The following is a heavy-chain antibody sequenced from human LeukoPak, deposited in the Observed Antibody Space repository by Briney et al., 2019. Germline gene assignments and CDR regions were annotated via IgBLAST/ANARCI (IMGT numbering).Heavy chain of an antibody. V-gene: IGHV3-48*03. CDR3: ARSGTAMVTPDY. CDR2: ISSSGSTI. D-gene: IGHD5-18*01. Sequence: GGSLRLSCAASGFTFSSYEMNWVREAPGKGLEWVSYISSSGSTIYYADSVKGRFTISRDNAKNSPYLQMNSLRAEDTAVYYCARSGTAMVTPDYWRQGTLVTVSS. CDR1: GFTFSSYE. J-gene: IGHJ4*02.